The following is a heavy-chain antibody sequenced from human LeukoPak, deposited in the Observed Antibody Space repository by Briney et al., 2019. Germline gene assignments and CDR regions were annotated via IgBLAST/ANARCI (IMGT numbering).Heavy chain of an antibody. CDR3: ARAIYGSGSYLRD. J-gene: IGHJ4*02. V-gene: IGHV3-48*03. D-gene: IGHD3-10*01. CDR1: GFTFSSYE. CDR2: ISSSGSTI. Sequence: GGSLRLSCAASGFTFSSYEMNWVRQAPGKGLEWVSYISSSGSTIYYADSVKGRFTISRDNSKNTLYLQMNSLRAEDTAVYYCARAIYGSGSYLRDWGQGTLVTVSS.